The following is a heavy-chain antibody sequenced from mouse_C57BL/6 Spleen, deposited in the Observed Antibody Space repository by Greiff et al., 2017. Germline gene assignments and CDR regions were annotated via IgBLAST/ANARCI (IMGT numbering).Heavy chain of an antibody. CDR2: IYPRSGNT. Sequence: QVQLQQSGAELARPGASVKLSCKASGYTFTSYGISWVKQRPGQGLEWIGEIYPRSGNTYYNEKFKGKATLTADKSSSTAYMELRSLTSEDSAVYFCARIADYFDYWGQGTTLTVSS. CDR1: GYTFTSYG. CDR3: ARIADYFDY. V-gene: IGHV1-81*01. J-gene: IGHJ2*01.